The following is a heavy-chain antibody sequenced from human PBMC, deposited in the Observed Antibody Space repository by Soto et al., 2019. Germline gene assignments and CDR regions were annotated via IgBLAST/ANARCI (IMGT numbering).Heavy chain of an antibody. CDR2: INHSGST. CDR1: GGSFSGYY. CDR3: ARLKLRLGEKYYYYYYGMDV. Sequence: TSETLSLTCAVYGGSFSGYYWSWIRQPPGKGLEWIGEINHSGSTNYNPSLKSRVTISVDTSKNQFSLKLSSVTAADTAVYYCARLKLRLGEKYYYYYYGMDVWGQGTTVTVSS. J-gene: IGHJ6*02. V-gene: IGHV4-34*01. D-gene: IGHD5-12*01.